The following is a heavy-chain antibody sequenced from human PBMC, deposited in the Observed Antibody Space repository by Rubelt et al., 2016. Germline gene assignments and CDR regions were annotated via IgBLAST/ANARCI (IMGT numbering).Heavy chain of an antibody. CDR2: ISADDINT. Sequence: QVQLVQSGAEVKKPGASVKVSCKASGYTFTAFAMHWVRHAPGQRLEWMGWISADDINTQYSQNFQGRVTITRDTSASTAYLELSSLTSEDTAVYYCARAHYYDSSGPTVDYWGQGTLLTVSS. D-gene: IGHD3-22*01. V-gene: IGHV1-3*01. CDR1: GYTFTAFA. CDR3: ARAHYYDSSGPTVDY. J-gene: IGHJ4*02.